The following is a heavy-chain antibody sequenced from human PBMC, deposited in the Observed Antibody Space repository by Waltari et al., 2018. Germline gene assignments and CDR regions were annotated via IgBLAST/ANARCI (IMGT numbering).Heavy chain of an antibody. J-gene: IGHJ6*02. CDR2: ICSGGST. D-gene: IGHD3-3*01. CDR3: ARDSAEYDFWSGYHPTTMDV. CDR1: GFTVSSYD. Sequence: EVQLVESGGGLVQPGGSLRLSCAASGFTVSSYDMNWVRQAQGKGLEWVSVICSGGSTYYADSVKGRFTISRDNSKNTLYLQMNSLRAEDTAVYYCARDSAEYDFWSGYHPTTMDVWGQGTTVTVSS. V-gene: IGHV3-66*02.